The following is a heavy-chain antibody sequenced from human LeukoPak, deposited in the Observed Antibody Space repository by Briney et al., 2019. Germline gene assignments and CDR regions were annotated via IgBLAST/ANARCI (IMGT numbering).Heavy chain of an antibody. J-gene: IGHJ4*02. Sequence: PGGSLRLSCAASGFTFEDYAMHWVRQAPGKGLEWVSPISWDGDTTYYAESVEGRFTISKDNSKTSLYLQMNALRFEDSALYYCMARAARRGITPDYWGRGTLVTVSS. CDR3: MARAARRGITPDY. V-gene: IGHV3-43D*03. CDR1: GFTFEDYA. D-gene: IGHD1-7*01. CDR2: ISWDGDTT.